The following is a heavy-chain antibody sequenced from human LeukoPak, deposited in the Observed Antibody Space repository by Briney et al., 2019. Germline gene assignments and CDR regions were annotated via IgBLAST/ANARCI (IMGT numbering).Heavy chain of an antibody. Sequence: GGSLRLSCAASGFTFSSYSMNWVRQAPGKGLEWVSSISSSSSYIYYADSVKGRFTISRDNAKNSLYLQMNSLRAEDTAVYYCARDPSSAGYYYGMDVWGQGTMVTVSS. J-gene: IGHJ6*02. CDR3: ARDPSSAGYYYGMDV. CDR1: GFTFSSYS. V-gene: IGHV3-21*01. CDR2: ISSSSSYI.